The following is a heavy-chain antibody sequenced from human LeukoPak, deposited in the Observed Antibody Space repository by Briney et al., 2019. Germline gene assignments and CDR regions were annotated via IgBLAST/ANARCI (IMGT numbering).Heavy chain of an antibody. CDR1: GFTFSSYS. D-gene: IGHD6-19*01. Sequence: GGSLRLSCAASGFTFSSYSMNWARQAPGKGLEWVSCISSGSTTTYYADSVKGRFTISRDNAKNSLYLQMNSLRAEDTAVYYCATGQRDSGWYGFDYWGQGTLVTVSS. V-gene: IGHV3-48*04. CDR3: ATGQRDSGWYGFDY. CDR2: ISSGSTTT. J-gene: IGHJ4*02.